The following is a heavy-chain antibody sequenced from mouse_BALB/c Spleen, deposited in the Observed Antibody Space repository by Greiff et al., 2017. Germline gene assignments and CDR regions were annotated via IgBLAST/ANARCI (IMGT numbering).Heavy chain of an antibody. J-gene: IGHJ4*01. CDR1: GFTFSSFG. CDR3: ARDGRYNYYAMDY. CDR2: ISSGSSTI. Sequence: EVKLVESGGGLVQPGGSRKLSCAASGFTFSSFGMHWVRQAPEKGLEWVAYISSGSSTIYYADTVKGRFTISRDNPKNTLFLQMTSLRSEDTAMYYCARDGRYNYYAMDYWGQGTSVTVSS. D-gene: IGHD2-14*01. V-gene: IGHV5-17*02.